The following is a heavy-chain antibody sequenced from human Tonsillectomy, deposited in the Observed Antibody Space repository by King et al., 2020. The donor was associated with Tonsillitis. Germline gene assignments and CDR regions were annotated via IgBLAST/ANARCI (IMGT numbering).Heavy chain of an antibody. J-gene: IGHJ4*02. CDR1: GFTFRTSD. V-gene: IGHV3-30-3*01. CDR2: ISSDGNSK. CDR3: ARAGYSSTWYVAYCDY. D-gene: IGHD2-2*01. Sequence: VQLVESGGGVVHPGRSLRLSCAASGFTFRTSDKHWVRQAPGKGLEWVAVISSDGNSKYYADSVRGRFTISRDNSKNTLYLQMNSLRAEDTAVYYCARAGYSSTWYVAYCDYWGQGTLVTVSS.